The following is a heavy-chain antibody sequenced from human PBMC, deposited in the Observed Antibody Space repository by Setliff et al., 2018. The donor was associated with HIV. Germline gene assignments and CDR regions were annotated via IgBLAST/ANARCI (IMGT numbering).Heavy chain of an antibody. CDR1: GGPFAASH. CDR2: ISHSGDT. V-gene: IGHV4-34*01. D-gene: IGHD6-19*01. J-gene: IGHJ4*02. Sequence: SETLSLTCAVYGGPFAASHWSWIRQSPGKGLEWIGEISHSGDTKYTPSLKGRLTISIGTSKKQFSLRLKSVTAADAAVYYCATDHVTMAGTRFDFWGQGTPVTVSS. CDR3: ATDHVTMAGTRFDF.